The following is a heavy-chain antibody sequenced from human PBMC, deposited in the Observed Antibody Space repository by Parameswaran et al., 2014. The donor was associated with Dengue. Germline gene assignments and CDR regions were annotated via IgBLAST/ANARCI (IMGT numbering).Heavy chain of an antibody. Sequence: WVRQAPGQGLEWMGWINTNTGNPTYAQGFTGRFVFSLDTSVSTAYLQISSLKAEDTAVYYCSRRSSSDYWGQGTPVTVSS. CDR3: SRRSSSDY. J-gene: IGHJ4*02. CDR2: INTNTGNP. D-gene: IGHD6-6*01. V-gene: IGHV7-4-1*02.